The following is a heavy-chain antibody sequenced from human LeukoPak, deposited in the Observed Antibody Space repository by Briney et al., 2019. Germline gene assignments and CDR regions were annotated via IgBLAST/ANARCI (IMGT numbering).Heavy chain of an antibody. V-gene: IGHV4-59*01. J-gene: IGHJ4*02. CDR2: IDYSGST. Sequence: SETLSLTCAVYGGSFSGYYWSWIRQPPGKGLEWIAYIDYSGSTVYNPSLKSRVTISMDTSKRQFSLKLSSVTAADAAVYYCAGEDYGGYRFDYWGQGTLVTVSS. CDR1: GGSFSGYY. D-gene: IGHD4-23*01. CDR3: AGEDYGGYRFDY.